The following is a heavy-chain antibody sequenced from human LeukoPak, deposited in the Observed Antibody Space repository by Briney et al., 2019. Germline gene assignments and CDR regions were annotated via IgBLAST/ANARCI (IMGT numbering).Heavy chain of an antibody. CDR1: GFSFRSHW. V-gene: IGHV3-7*01. CDR2: IKEDGSDK. J-gene: IGHJ6*02. Sequence: GGSLRLSCAASGFSFRSHWMSWFRQAPGKGLEWVANIKEDGSDKYYVDSVKGRFTISRDNAKNSLYLQIHSLRAEDMAVYYCARDALPYYYDSSGYQNLYYYYGMDVWGQGTTVTVSS. CDR3: ARDALPYYYDSSGYQNLYYYYGMDV. D-gene: IGHD3-22*01.